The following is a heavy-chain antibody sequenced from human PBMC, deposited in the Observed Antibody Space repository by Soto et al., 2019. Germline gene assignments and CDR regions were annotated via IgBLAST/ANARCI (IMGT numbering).Heavy chain of an antibody. CDR3: AIDLRPTKSTIFGGAEEFDP. V-gene: IGHV3-21*01. CDR2: ISSSSSYI. D-gene: IGHD3-3*01. J-gene: IGHJ5*02. CDR1: GFTFSSYS. Sequence: PGGSLRLSCAASGFTFSSYSMNWVRQAPGKGLEWVSSISSSSSYIYYADSVKGRFTISRDHAKNSLYLQMNSLRAEDTAVYYCAIDLRPTKSTIFGGAEEFDPWGQGTLVTVSS.